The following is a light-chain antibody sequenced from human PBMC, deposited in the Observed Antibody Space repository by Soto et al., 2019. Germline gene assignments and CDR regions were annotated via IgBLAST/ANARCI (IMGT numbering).Light chain of an antibody. CDR1: QGISSY. CDR3: QQVNDYPRT. J-gene: IGKJ3*01. V-gene: IGKV1-9*01. Sequence: IQLTQSPSSLSASVGDRVTITCRASQGISSYLAWYQQKPGKAPKLLTYAASTLQSGVPSRFSGSGSGTDFTLTISSLQPEDFATYYCQQVNDYPRTFGPGTRVDVK. CDR2: AAS.